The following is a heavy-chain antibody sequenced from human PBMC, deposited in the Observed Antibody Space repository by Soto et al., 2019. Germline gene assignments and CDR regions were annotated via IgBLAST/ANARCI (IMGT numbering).Heavy chain of an antibody. D-gene: IGHD4-4*01. V-gene: IGHV3-30*18. Sequence: PGGSLRLSCAASGFTFSSYGMHWVRQAPGKGLEWVAVISYDGRNKNYADSVKGRFTISRDNSKNTLYLQMNSLRAEDTAVYYCSKDLGGEVTTRGFDYWGQGTLVTVSS. CDR3: SKDLGGEVTTRGFDY. J-gene: IGHJ4*02. CDR2: ISYDGRNK. CDR1: GFTFSSYG.